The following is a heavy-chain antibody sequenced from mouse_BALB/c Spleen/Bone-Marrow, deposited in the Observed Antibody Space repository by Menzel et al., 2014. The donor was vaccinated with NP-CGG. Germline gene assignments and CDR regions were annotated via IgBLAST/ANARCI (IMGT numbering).Heavy chain of an antibody. V-gene: IGHV1-69*02. CDR1: GYTFTSYW. Sequence: QVQLKESGAELVKPGASVKLSCKASGYTFTSYWMHWVKQRPGQGLEWIGEIDPSDSYTNYNQKFKGKATLTVDKSSSTAYMQRSSLTSEDSAVYFCARWLLRYYAMDDWGQGTSVTVSS. CDR2: IDPSDSYT. J-gene: IGHJ4*01. D-gene: IGHD2-3*01. CDR3: ARWLLRYYAMDD.